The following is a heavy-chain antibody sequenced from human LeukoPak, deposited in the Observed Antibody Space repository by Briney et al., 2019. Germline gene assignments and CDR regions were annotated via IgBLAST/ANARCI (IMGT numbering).Heavy chain of an antibody. CDR2: ISYDGSNK. D-gene: IGHD3-3*01. J-gene: IGHJ4*02. Sequence: GGSLRLSCAASGFTFSSYAMHWVRQAPGKGLEWVAVISYDGSNKYYADSVKGRFTISRDNSKNTLYLQMNSLRAEDTAVYYCARGFYDFWSGYSVFDYWGQGTLVTVSS. CDR1: GFTFSSYA. V-gene: IGHV3-30-3*01. CDR3: ARGFYDFWSGYSVFDY.